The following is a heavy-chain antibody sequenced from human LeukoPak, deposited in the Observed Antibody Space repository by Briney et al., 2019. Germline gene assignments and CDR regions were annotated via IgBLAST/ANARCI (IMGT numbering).Heavy chain of an antibody. CDR1: GYTFTSYY. CDR3: ASYSSGWYRGGFFDY. D-gene: IGHD6-19*01. CDR2: INPSGGST. V-gene: IGHV1-46*01. Sequence: ASVKVSCKASGYTFTSYYMHWVRQAPGQGLEWMGIINPSGGSTSYAQKFQGRVTMTRDMSTRTVYMELSSLRSDDTAVYYCASYSSGWYRGGFFDYWGQGTLVTVSS. J-gene: IGHJ4*02.